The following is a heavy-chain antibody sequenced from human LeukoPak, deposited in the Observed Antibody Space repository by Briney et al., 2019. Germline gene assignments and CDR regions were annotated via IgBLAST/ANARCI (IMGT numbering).Heavy chain of an antibody. CDR3: ARDQNDSSVYSGGLDY. Sequence: GGSLRLSCAASGFTFTSYTMNWVRQAPGKGLEWVSSISSRSTYIYYADSVKGRFTISRDNAKNSLYLQMNGLRAEDTAVYYCARDQNDSSVYSGGLDYWGQGTLVTVSS. J-gene: IGHJ4*02. CDR1: GFTFTSYT. D-gene: IGHD3-22*01. V-gene: IGHV3-21*01. CDR2: ISSRSTYI.